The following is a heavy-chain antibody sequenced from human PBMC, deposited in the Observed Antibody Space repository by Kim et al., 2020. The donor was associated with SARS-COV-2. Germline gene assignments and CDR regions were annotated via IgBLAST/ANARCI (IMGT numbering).Heavy chain of an antibody. CDR1: GFTFSNYG. CDR3: AKEQNVYYGPWRFLS. J-gene: IGHJ5*01. V-gene: IGHV3-30*18. Sequence: GGSLRLSCAASGFTFSNYGMHWVRQAPGKGLEWVGVLGHDGSGQYYADSMEGRFTISRDNSKNMLYLQMNSLRAEDTAVYYCAKEQNVYYGPWRFLSWG. CDR2: LGHDGSGQ. D-gene: IGHD3-10*01.